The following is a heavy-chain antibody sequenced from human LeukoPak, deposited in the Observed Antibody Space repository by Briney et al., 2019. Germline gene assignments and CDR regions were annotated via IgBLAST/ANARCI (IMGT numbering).Heavy chain of an antibody. CDR3: ASSGSGYYVMDV. CDR1: GYTFTSYY. CDR2: INPSGGST. J-gene: IGHJ6*02. V-gene: IGHV1-46*01. D-gene: IGHD3-3*01. Sequence: ASVKVSCKASGYTFTSYYMHWVRQAPGQGLEWMGIINPSGGSTSYAQKLQGRVTMTRDTSTSTVYMELSSLRSEDTAVYYCASSGSGYYVMDVWGQGTTVTVSS.